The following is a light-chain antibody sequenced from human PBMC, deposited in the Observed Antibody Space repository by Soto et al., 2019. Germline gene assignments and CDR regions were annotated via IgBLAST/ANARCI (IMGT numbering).Light chain of an antibody. CDR2: AAS. CDR3: QQSYSTPRT. Sequence: DIQMTQSPSSLSACVGDRVTITCRASQSISSYLNWYQQKPGKAPKLLIYAASSLQSGVPSRFSGSGSGTDFTLTISSLQPEDFATYYCQQSYSTPRTFGGGTKVYIK. J-gene: IGKJ4*01. V-gene: IGKV1-39*01. CDR1: QSISSY.